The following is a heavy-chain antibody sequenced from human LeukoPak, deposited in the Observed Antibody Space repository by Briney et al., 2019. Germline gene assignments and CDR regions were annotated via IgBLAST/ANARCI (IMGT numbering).Heavy chain of an antibody. D-gene: IGHD6-13*01. Sequence: PGGSLRLSCAASGFTFDDYAMHWVRQAPGRGLEWVSLLSWDAGSTYYADSVKGRFTISRDNAKNSLYLQMNSLRAEDTAVYYCAREGVTWYSSSWNGYYFDYWGQGTLVTVSS. CDR2: LSWDAGST. V-gene: IGHV3-43D*03. J-gene: IGHJ4*02. CDR3: AREGVTWYSSSWNGYYFDY. CDR1: GFTFDDYA.